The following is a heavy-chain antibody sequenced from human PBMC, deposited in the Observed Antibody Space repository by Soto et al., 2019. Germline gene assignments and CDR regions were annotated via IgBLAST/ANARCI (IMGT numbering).Heavy chain of an antibody. J-gene: IGHJ6*02. V-gene: IGHV3-74*01. CDR3: ARGGLQIFYYYGMDV. CDR2: INSDGSST. Sequence: GGSLRLSCAASGFTFSSYWMHWVRQAPGKGLVWVSRINSDGSSTSYADSVKGRFTISRDNAKNTLYLQMNSLRAEDTAVYYCARGGLQIFYYYGMDVWGQGTTVTVSS. CDR1: GFTFSSYW. D-gene: IGHD4-4*01.